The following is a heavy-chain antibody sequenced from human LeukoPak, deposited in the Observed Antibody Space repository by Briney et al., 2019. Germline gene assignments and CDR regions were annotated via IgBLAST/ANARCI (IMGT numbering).Heavy chain of an antibody. CDR3: ASQMGGYSYGYDGMDV. V-gene: IGHV3-11*01. J-gene: IGHJ6*02. CDR2: ISSSGSTI. Sequence: GGSLRLSRAASGFTFSDYYMSWIRQAPGKGLEWVSYISSSGSTIYYADSVKGRFTISRDNAKNSLYLQMNSLRAEDTAVYYCASQMGGYSYGYDGMDVWGQGTTVTVSS. D-gene: IGHD5-18*01. CDR1: GFTFSDYY.